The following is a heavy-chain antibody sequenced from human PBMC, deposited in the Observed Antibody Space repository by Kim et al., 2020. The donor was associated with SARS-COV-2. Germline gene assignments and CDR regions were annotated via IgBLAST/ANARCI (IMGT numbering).Heavy chain of an antibody. V-gene: IGHV4-39*01. J-gene: IGHJ4*02. CDR1: GGSISSSSYY. D-gene: IGHD3-3*01. CDR2: IYYSGST. CDR3: ARGPYSRFLEWLYYFDY. Sequence: SETLSLTCTVSGGSISSSSYYWGWIRQPPGKGLEWIGSIYYSGSTYYNPSLKSRVTISVDTSKNQFSLKLSSVTAADTAVYYCARGPYSRFLEWLYYFDYWGQGTLVTVSS.